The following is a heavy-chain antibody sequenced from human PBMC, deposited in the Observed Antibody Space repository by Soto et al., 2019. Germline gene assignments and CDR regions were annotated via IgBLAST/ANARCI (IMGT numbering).Heavy chain of an antibody. J-gene: IGHJ3*02. D-gene: IGHD2-2*01. CDR1: GGSFSGYY. CDR2: INHSGST. V-gene: IGHV4-34*01. Sequence: SETLSFTCAVYGGSFSGYYWSWIRQPPGKGLEWIGEINHSGSTNYNPSLKSRVTISVDTSKNQFSLKLSSVTAADTAVYYCARDTPGGYCSSTSCYGFSWHAFDIWGQGTMVTVSS. CDR3: ARDTPGGYCSSTSCYGFSWHAFDI.